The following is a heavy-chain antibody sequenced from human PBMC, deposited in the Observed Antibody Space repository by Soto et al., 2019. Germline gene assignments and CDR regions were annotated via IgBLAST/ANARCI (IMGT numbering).Heavy chain of an antibody. J-gene: IGHJ4*02. Sequence: ASAKVSCKASGYNFAGSGFIWVRQAPGQGLEWMGWISANSGDTNYAQNLQGRVTMTTDTSTSTAYMELRSLTSDDTAVYYCARAGASNWNYVSSSSWGQGTLVTVSS. D-gene: IGHD1-7*01. CDR2: ISANSGDT. CDR3: ARAGASNWNYVSSSS. V-gene: IGHV1-18*04. CDR1: GYNFAGSG.